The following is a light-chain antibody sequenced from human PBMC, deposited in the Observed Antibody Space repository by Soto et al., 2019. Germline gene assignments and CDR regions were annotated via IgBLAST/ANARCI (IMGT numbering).Light chain of an antibody. CDR3: QQYGSSPIP. Sequence: VVLTQSPATLSLSPGERAALSCGASESVSSNQLAWYQQKPGLAPRLLIYDASSRASGIPERFSGSGSGTGFSRTISSLEPEDSAVYYCQQYGSSPIPFGQGTRLEIK. J-gene: IGKJ5*01. CDR1: ESVSSNQ. V-gene: IGKV3D-20*01. CDR2: DAS.